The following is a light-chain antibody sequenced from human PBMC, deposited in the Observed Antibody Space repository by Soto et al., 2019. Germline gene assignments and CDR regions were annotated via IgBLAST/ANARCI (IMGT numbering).Light chain of an antibody. CDR3: GQFVSSPPRT. V-gene: IGKV3-20*01. CDR1: QSVGDTF. J-gene: IGKJ1*01. Sequence: EIVLTQSPGTLSLSPGEKATLSCRASQSVGDTFLSWYQQKPGLAPRLLIYGVSNRATGIPDRFSGSGSGTDFTLTISRLEPEDFALYYCGQFVSSPPRTFGQATKVEIK. CDR2: GVS.